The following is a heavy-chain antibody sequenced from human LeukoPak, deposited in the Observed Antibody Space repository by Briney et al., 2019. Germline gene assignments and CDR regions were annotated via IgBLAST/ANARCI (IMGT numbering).Heavy chain of an antibody. V-gene: IGHV3-30-3*01. Sequence: GGSLRLSCAASGFTFSSYAMHWVRQAPVKGLEWVAVISYDGSNKYYADSVKGRFTISRDNSKNTLYLQMNSLRAEDTAVYYCAKTVGAFGWGQGTLVTVSS. D-gene: IGHD1-26*01. CDR3: AKTVGAFG. CDR1: GFTFSSYA. CDR2: ISYDGSNK. J-gene: IGHJ4*02.